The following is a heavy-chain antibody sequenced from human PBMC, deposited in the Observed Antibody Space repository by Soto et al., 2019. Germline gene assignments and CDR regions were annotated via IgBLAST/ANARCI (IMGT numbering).Heavy chain of an antibody. CDR3: AGSRGFGFDF. J-gene: IGHJ4*02. D-gene: IGHD2-15*01. CDR2: LSGDNGDI. CDR1: DYTFNSYG. V-gene: IGHV1-18*01. Sequence: QGQLVQSGDELKKPGASVKVSCKASDYTFNSYGISWVRKAPGQGLEWMGWLSGDNGDIKYAHKFQGRVTMTTDISTSTVYMELRSLSSDYTAVYFCAGSRGFGFDFWGQGTLVTVSS.